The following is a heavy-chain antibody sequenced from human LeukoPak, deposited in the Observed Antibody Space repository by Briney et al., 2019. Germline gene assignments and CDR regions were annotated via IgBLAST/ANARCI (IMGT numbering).Heavy chain of an antibody. CDR3: ARVRAAAPYYYMDV. V-gene: IGHV1-2*02. CDR1: GYTFTGYY. CDR2: INPNSGGT. J-gene: IGHJ6*03. D-gene: IGHD6-13*01. Sequence: ASVKVSCKASGYTFTGYYMHWVRQAPGQGLEWMGWINPNSGGTNYAQKFQGRVTMTRHTSIGTAYVELSRLRSDDSAVYYCARVRAAAPYYYMDVWGKGTTVTVSS.